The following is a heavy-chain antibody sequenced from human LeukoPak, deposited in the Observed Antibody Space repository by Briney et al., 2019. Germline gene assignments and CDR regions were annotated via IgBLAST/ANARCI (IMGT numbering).Heavy chain of an antibody. CDR3: AELGITMIGGV. D-gene: IGHD3-10*02. Sequence: GGSLRLSCAASGFTFSSYEMNWFRQAPGKGLEWVSYISSSGSTIYYADSVKGRFTISRDNAKNSLYLQMNSLRAEDTAVYYCAELGITMIGGVWGQGTTVTISS. CDR1: GFTFSSYE. CDR2: ISSSGSTI. J-gene: IGHJ6*02. V-gene: IGHV3-48*03.